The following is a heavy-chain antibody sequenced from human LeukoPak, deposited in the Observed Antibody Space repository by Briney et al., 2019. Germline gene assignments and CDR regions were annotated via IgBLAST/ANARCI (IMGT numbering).Heavy chain of an antibody. J-gene: IGHJ4*02. CDR1: GFTFSSYE. Sequence: GGSLRLSCAAYGFTFSSYEMNWVRQAPGKGLEWVSYISSSGSTIYYADSVKGRFTISRDNSKNYLYLQMNSLRAEDTALYYCAKGTSSWHEFDSWGQGTLVTVSS. V-gene: IGHV3-48*03. CDR3: AKGTSSWHEFDS. CDR2: ISSSGSTI. D-gene: IGHD6-13*01.